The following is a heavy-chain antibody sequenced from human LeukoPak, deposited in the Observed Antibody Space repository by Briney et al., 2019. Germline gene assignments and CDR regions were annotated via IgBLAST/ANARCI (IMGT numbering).Heavy chain of an antibody. CDR2: FDPEDGET. D-gene: IGHD3-16*01. CDR1: GYTLTELS. V-gene: IGHV1-24*01. J-gene: IGHJ6*02. Sequence: ASVKVSCKVSGYTLTELSMHWVRQAPGKGLEWMGGFDPEDGETIYAQKFQGRVTMTEDTSTDTAYMELSSLGSEDTAVYYCATTPWGNYGMDVWGQGTTVTVSS. CDR3: ATTPWGNYGMDV.